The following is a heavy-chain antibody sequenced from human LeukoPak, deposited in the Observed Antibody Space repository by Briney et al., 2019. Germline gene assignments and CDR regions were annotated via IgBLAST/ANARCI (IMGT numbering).Heavy chain of an antibody. J-gene: IGHJ4*02. CDR1: GYTLTELP. Sequence: ASVKVSCKVSGYTLTELPMHWVRQAPGKGLEWMGGFDPEDGETIYAQKFQGRVTMTEDTSTDTAYMELSSLRSEDTAVYYCAAMVRGVIMGYFDYWGQGTLVTVSS. CDR3: AAMVRGVIMGYFDY. CDR2: FDPEDGET. D-gene: IGHD3-10*01. V-gene: IGHV1-24*01.